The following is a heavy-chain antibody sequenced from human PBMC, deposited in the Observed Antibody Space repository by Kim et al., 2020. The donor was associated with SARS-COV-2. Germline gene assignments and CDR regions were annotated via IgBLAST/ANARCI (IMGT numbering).Heavy chain of an antibody. J-gene: IGHJ5*02. CDR1: GGSVSSGSYY. Sequence: SETLSLTCTVSGGSVSSGSYYWSWIRQPPGKGLEWIGYIYYSGSTNYNPSLKSRVTISVDTSKNQFSLKLSSVTAADTAVYYCARVPRSIFGVVFSQAGFDPWGQGTLVTVSS. CDR2: IYYSGST. CDR3: ARVPRSIFGVVFSQAGFDP. V-gene: IGHV4-61*01. D-gene: IGHD3-3*01.